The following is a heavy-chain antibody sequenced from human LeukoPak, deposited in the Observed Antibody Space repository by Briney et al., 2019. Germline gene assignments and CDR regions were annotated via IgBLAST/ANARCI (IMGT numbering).Heavy chain of an antibody. D-gene: IGHD2-2*01. CDR1: GGSISGSF. V-gene: IGHV4-4*09. J-gene: IGHJ6*03. Sequence: PSETLSLTCTVSGGSISGSFWGWIRQPPGKGPEGIGYIYSLGTTNYSPPLSSRVTISVDTSKNQLSLNLRFVTATDTAVYHCARHNPPPTGFCSGTSCFMSGSQYFYMDVWGKGTSVTVS. CDR3: ARHNPPPTGFCSGTSCFMSGSQYFYMDV. CDR2: IYSLGTT.